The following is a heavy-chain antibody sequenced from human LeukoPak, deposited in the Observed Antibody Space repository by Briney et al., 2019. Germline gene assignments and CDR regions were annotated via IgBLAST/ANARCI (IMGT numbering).Heavy chain of an antibody. CDR1: AFSFSTHW. Sequence: GGSLRLSCAASAFSFSTHWMAWVRQAPGKGLEWVANINPDGNDYHYVDSVKGRFTISRDNAKKSLYLQMNFLRADDTAVHYCASNSDYCFEYWGQGVLVTVSS. CDR2: INPDGNDY. V-gene: IGHV3-7*05. CDR3: ASNSDYCFEY. J-gene: IGHJ4*02. D-gene: IGHD2/OR15-2a*01.